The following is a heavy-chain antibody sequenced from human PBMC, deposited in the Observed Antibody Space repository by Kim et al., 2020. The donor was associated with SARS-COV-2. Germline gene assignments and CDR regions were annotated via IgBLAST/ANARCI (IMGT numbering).Heavy chain of an antibody. Sequence: GGSLRLSCAASGFTFDDYAMHWVRQAPGKGLEWVSGISWNSGSIGYADSVKGRFTISRDNAKNSLYLQMNSLRAEDTALYYCAKDMSRTPMNYYDSSGYYGDAFDIWGQGTMVTVSS. V-gene: IGHV3-9*01. CDR2: ISWNSGSI. D-gene: IGHD3-22*01. J-gene: IGHJ3*02. CDR3: AKDMSRTPMNYYDSSGYYGDAFDI. CDR1: GFTFDDYA.